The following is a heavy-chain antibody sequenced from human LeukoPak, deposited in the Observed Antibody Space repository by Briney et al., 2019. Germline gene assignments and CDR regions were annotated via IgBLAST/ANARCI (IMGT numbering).Heavy chain of an antibody. CDR2: ISWNSGSI. CDR3: AKATGHYYDSSGYSGAFDI. J-gene: IGHJ3*02. Sequence: SLRLSCAASGFTFDDYAMHWVRQAPGKGLEWVSGISWNSGSIGYADSVKGRFTISRDNAKNSLYLQMNSLRAEDTALYYCAKATGHYYDSSGYSGAFDIWGQGTMVTVSS. D-gene: IGHD3-22*01. CDR1: GFTFDDYA. V-gene: IGHV3-9*01.